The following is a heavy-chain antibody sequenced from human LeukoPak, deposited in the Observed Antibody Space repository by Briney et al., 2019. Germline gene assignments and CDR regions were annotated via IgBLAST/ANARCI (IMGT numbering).Heavy chain of an antibody. CDR2: INHSGST. CDR3: ARVRSANVVVPAARFDY. V-gene: IGHV4-34*01. D-gene: IGHD2-2*01. Sequence: SETLSLTCAVYGGSFSGYYWSWIRQPPGKGLEWIGEINHSGSTNYNPPLKSRVTISVDTSKNQFSLKLSSVTAADTAVYYCARVRSANVVVPAARFDYWGQGTLVTVSS. CDR1: GGSFSGYY. J-gene: IGHJ4*02.